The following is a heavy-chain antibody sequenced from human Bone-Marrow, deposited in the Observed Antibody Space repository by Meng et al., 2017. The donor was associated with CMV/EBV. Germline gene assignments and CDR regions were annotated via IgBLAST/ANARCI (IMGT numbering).Heavy chain of an antibody. D-gene: IGHD6-13*01. Sequence: KASGYTFTGYYMHWVRQAPGQGLEWMGWINPNSGDTNFAQKFQVRVTMTRDTSISTAYMELARLRSDDTALYYCARGPFSSSWYSLDYWGQGTLVTVSS. J-gene: IGHJ4*02. CDR1: GYTFTGYY. CDR2: INPNSGDT. CDR3: ARGPFSSSWYSLDY. V-gene: IGHV1-2*02.